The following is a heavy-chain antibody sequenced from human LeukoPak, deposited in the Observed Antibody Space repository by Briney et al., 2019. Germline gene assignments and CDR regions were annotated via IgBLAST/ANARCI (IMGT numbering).Heavy chain of an antibody. J-gene: IGHJ4*02. Sequence: SDALSLTCTVSGAPINTYYWSWLRQPPGKGLEWIGHISYSGTTNYNASLKSRVTISVDTSKNQFSLKPRSVTAADTAVYDCASLYSSALYSLVGWGQGTLVTVSS. D-gene: IGHD6-19*01. CDR1: GAPINTYY. CDR2: ISYSGTT. CDR3: ASLYSSALYSLVG. V-gene: IGHV4-59*08.